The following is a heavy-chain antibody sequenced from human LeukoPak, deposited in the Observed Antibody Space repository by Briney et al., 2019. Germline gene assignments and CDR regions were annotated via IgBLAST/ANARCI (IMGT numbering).Heavy chain of an antibody. V-gene: IGHV1-3*01. CDR1: GYIFTSYA. CDR3: ARLIVVVKYFDY. CDR2: INAGNGNT. Sequence: ASVKVSCKASGYIFTSYAMHWVRQAPGQRLEWMGWINAGNGNTKYSQKFQGRVTITRDTSASTAYMELSSLRSEDTAVYYCARLIVVVKYFDYWGQGTLVNVSS. D-gene: IGHD3-22*01. J-gene: IGHJ4*02.